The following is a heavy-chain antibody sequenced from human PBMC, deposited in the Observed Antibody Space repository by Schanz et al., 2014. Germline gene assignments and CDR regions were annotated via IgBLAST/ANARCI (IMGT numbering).Heavy chain of an antibody. CDR1: GGTFSTYP. V-gene: IGHV1-69*02. J-gene: IGHJ3*02. D-gene: IGHD1-1*01. CDR2: IIPIHSIV. Sequence: QVQLVQSGAEVKKPGSSMKVSCKASGGTFSTYPINWLRQAPGQGLEWMVRIIPIHSIVNYAQRFQDRVRITADKSTSTAYMELSSLRSDDTAVYYCARGGGTEDVFDIWGQGTILTVSS. CDR3: ARGGGTEDVFDI.